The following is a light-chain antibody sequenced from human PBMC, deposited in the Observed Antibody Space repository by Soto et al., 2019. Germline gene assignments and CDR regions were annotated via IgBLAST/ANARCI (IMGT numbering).Light chain of an antibody. Sequence: DIQMTQSPSTLSASAGDRVTISCRASQSIASWLAWYQQKAGKAPNLLIYDASNLESGVSSRFSGSGSGTEFTLTISSLQPDDYATYYCQQYHTYPYTLGQGTKLEI. V-gene: IGKV1-5*01. J-gene: IGKJ2*01. CDR3: QQYHTYPYT. CDR1: QSIASW. CDR2: DAS.